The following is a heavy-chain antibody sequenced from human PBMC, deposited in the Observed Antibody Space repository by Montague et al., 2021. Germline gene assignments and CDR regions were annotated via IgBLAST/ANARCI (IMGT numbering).Heavy chain of an antibody. CDR2: LYDSGNT. V-gene: IGHV4-59*01. D-gene: IGHD3/OR15-3a*01. CDR1: GGSISSFS. Sequence: SETLSLTCIVSGGSISSFSWAWIRQAPGKALEWIGHLYDSGNTYYNPSLHSRLTFSLDTSRNQFFLRLTSVTAADTAVYFCARRGGLMGLYHFDYWGQGTLVTVSS. J-gene: IGHJ4*02. CDR3: ARRGGLMGLYHFDY.